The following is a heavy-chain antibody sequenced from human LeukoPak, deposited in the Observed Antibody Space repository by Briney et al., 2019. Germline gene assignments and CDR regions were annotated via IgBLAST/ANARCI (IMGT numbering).Heavy chain of an antibody. J-gene: IGHJ4*02. CDR3: ARAGGYCTNGVCYNYFDY. Sequence: GGSLRLSCAASGFTFSSYAMHWVRQAPGKGLEWVAVISYDGSNKYYADSVKGRFTISRDNSKNTLYLQMNSLRAEDTAVYYCARAGGYCTNGVCYNYFDYWGQGTLVTVSS. CDR1: GFTFSSYA. D-gene: IGHD2-8*01. V-gene: IGHV3-30*04. CDR2: ISYDGSNK.